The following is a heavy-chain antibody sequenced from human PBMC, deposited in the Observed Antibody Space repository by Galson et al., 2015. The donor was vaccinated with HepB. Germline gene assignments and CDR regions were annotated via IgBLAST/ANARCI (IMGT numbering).Heavy chain of an antibody. CDR2: ISGSGGST. V-gene: IGHV3-23*01. J-gene: IGHJ3*02. Sequence: SLRLSCAASGFTFGSYAMSWVRQAPGKGLEWVSAISGSGGSTYYADSVKGRFTISRDNSKNTLYLQMNSLRAEDTAVYYCAKDGGFRPSAFDIWGQGTMVTVSS. CDR3: AKDGGFRPSAFDI. CDR1: GFTFGSYA. D-gene: IGHD3-16*01.